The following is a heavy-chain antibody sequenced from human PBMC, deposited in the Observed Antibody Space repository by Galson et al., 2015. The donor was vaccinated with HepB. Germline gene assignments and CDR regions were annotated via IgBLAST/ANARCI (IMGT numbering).Heavy chain of an antibody. CDR2: ISASDGRT. V-gene: IGHV3-23*01. CDR3: AKNYHFDS. D-gene: IGHD1-7*01. J-gene: IGHJ4*02. Sequence: SLRLSCAASGFTFSIYAMSWGRQAPGKGLEWVSSISASDGRTYYADSVKGRFTISRDNSKNTLYLQMSSLRAEDTAVYYCAKNYHFDSWGQGTLVTVSS. CDR1: GFTFSIYA.